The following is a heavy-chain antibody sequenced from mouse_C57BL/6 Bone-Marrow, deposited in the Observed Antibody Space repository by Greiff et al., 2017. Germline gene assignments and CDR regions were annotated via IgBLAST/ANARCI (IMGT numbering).Heavy chain of an antibody. CDR1: GYTFTDYC. Sequence: VQLQQSGPELVKPGASVKISCQASGYTFTDYCINWVKQRPGQGLGWIGWIYPGSGNPNYNEKFKGKATLTVATSSSTAYRQLSILTSEDSADYFCARVSIYYYGRSPYWGQGTTLTVSS. V-gene: IGHV1-84*01. CDR3: ARVSIYYYGRSPY. CDR2: IYPGSGNP. D-gene: IGHD1-1*01. J-gene: IGHJ2*01.